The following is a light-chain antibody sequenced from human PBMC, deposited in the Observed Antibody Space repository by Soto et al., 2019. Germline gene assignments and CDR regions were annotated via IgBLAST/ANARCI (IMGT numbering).Light chain of an antibody. Sequence: QSALTQPASVSGSPGQSITIPCTGTTSDVGGYNFVSWYQQHPGKAPKVIIYEVSDRPSGVSHRFSGSKAGNTASLTISGRLAEDEADYYCRSFTSSNSYVFGTGTKLTVL. CDR1: TSDVGGYNF. J-gene: IGLJ1*01. CDR2: EVS. V-gene: IGLV2-14*01. CDR3: RSFTSSNSYV.